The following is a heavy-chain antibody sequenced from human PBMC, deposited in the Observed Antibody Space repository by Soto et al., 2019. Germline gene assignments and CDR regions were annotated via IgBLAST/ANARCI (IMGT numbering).Heavy chain of an antibody. CDR3: ARHNDFWSGYQTPFDY. CDR1: GGSISSYY. D-gene: IGHD3-3*01. J-gene: IGHJ4*02. CDR2: IYYSGST. V-gene: IGHV4-59*08. Sequence: SETLSLTCTVSGGSISSYYWSWIRQPPGKGLEWIGYIYYSGSTNYNPSLKSRVTISVDTSKNQFSLKLSSVTAADTAVYYCARHNDFWSGYQTPFDYWGQGTLVTVSS.